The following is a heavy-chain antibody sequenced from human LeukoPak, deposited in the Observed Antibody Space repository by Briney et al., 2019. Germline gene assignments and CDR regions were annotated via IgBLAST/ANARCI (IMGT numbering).Heavy chain of an antibody. CDR3: ARDPGSRYYYDSSGYSPFDY. D-gene: IGHD3-22*01. Sequence: GGFLRLSCAASGFTFSSYSMNWVRQAPGKGLEWVSYISSSSSTIYYADSVKGRFTISRDNAKNSLYLQMNSLRDEDTAVYYCARDPGSRYYYDSSGYSPFDYWGQGTLVTVSS. J-gene: IGHJ4*02. CDR2: ISSSSSTI. CDR1: GFTFSSYS. V-gene: IGHV3-48*02.